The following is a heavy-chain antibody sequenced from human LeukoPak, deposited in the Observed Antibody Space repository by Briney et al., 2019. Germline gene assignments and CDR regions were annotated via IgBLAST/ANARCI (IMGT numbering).Heavy chain of an antibody. Sequence: GSLRLSCAASGFTFSSHWMHWVRQAPGKGLVCVARIKSDGTYSDYGGAVRGRFTISRDNAKDTLYLQMNSLRAEDTAIYYCVRDDDYYSVDYWGQGTLVTVSS. V-gene: IGHV3-74*01. CDR1: GFTFSSHW. CDR2: IKSDGTYS. D-gene: IGHD4/OR15-4a*01. J-gene: IGHJ4*02. CDR3: VRDDDYYSVDY.